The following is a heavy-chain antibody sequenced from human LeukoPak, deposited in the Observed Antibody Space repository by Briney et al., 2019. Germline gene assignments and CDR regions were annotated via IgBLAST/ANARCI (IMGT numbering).Heavy chain of an antibody. D-gene: IGHD3-22*01. CDR2: IYYSGST. J-gene: IGHJ3*02. CDR3: ARDVDSHYYDSSGYHTGAFDI. Sequence: KPSETLSLTCTVSGGSISSYYWSWIRQPPGKGLEWIGYIYYSGSTNYNPSLKSRVTISVDTSKNQFSLKLSSVTAADTAVYYCARDVDSHYYDSSGYHTGAFDIWGQGTMVTVSS. CDR1: GGSISSYY. V-gene: IGHV4-59*01.